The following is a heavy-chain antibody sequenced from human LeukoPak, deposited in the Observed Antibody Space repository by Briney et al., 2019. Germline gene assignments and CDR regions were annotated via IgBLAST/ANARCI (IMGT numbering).Heavy chain of an antibody. V-gene: IGHV4-59*08. J-gene: IGHJ4*02. D-gene: IGHD6-6*01. CDR2: IYYNGNT. CDR1: GGSISYYY. Sequence: SETLSLTCTVSGGSISYYYWSWIRQPPGKGLEWIGYIYYNGNTDYNPSLKSRVTISVDTSKNQFSLKLSSLTAADTAVYYCARRLSSTSSGYDYWGQGTLVTVSS. CDR3: ARRLSSTSSGYDY.